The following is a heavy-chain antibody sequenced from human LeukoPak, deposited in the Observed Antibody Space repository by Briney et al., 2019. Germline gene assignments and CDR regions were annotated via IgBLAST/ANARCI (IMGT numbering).Heavy chain of an antibody. J-gene: IGHJ3*02. CDR3: ARVVLKGVDDFDI. CDR2: ISAYNGDT. Sequence: ASVKVSCKAAGYTFTTYAMNWVRQAPGQGLEWMGWISAYNGDTNYAQKVQGRVTMTTDTSTSTAYRELRSLRSDDTAVYYCARVVLKGVDDFDIWGQGTMVTVSS. V-gene: IGHV1-18*01. D-gene: IGHD2-21*01. CDR1: GYTFTTYA.